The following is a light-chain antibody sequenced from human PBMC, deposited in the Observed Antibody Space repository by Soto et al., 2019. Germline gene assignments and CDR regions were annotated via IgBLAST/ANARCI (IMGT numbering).Light chain of an antibody. CDR2: EVS. V-gene: IGLV2-8*01. CDR3: SSFAGNNNLV. J-gene: IGLJ2*01. CDR1: SSDVGGYNY. Sequence: QSVLTQPPSASGSPGQSVTISCTGTSSDVGGYNYVSWYQQHPGKAPKLMMSEVSKRPSGVPDRFSGSKSGNTASLTVSGLQAEDEADYYCSSFAGNNNLVFGGGTKRTVL.